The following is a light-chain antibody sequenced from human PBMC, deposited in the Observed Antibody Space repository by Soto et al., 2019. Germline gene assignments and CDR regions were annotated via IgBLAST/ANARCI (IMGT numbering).Light chain of an antibody. CDR1: SGHSSYA. CDR3: QTWGTGIQAGVV. Sequence: QPVLTQSPSASASLGASVKLTCTLSSGHSSYAIAWHQQQLEKGPRYLMKLNSDGSHSKGDGIPDRFSGSSSGAERYLTISSLQSEDEADYYCQTWGTGIQAGVVFGGGTKLTVL. CDR2: LNSDGSH. J-gene: IGLJ2*01. V-gene: IGLV4-69*01.